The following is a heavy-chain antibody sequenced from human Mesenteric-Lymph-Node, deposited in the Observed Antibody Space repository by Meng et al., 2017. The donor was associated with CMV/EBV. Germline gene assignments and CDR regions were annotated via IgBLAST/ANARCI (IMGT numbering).Heavy chain of an antibody. CDR2: FSRNGENT. V-gene: IGHV3-23*01. CDR3: AKKYYDFWSGYPYYFHY. CDR1: GFTFSSHA. D-gene: IGHD3-3*01. J-gene: IGHJ4*02. Sequence: GESLKISCAASGFTFSSHAMSWVRQAPGKGLEWVSGFSRNGENTYYADSVRGRFTISRDNSKNTLYLQMNSLRVEDTAVYYCAKKYYDFWSGYPYYFHYWGQGTLVTVSS.